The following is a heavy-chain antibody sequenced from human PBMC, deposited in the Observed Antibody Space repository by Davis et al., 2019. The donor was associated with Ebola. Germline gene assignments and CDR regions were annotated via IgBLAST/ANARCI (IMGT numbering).Heavy chain of an antibody. J-gene: IGHJ5*02. CDR3: ARDSAGYCISTSCYARMGFDP. D-gene: IGHD2-2*01. V-gene: IGHV1-18*04. Sequence: AASVKVSCKASGYTFTSYGISWVRQAPGQGLEWMGWISAYNGNTNYAQKLQGRVTMTTDTSTSTAYMELRSLRSDDTAVYYCARDSAGYCISTSCYARMGFDPWGQGTLVTVSS. CDR2: ISAYNGNT. CDR1: GYTFTSYG.